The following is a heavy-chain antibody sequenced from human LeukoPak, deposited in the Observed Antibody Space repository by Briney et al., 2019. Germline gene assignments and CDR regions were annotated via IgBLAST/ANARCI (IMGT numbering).Heavy chain of an antibody. CDR3: ARGRVSSSTWYSTYYYYFCMDV. CDR2: VDHTGST. J-gene: IGHJ6*03. CDR1: DDSITMYY. V-gene: IGHV4-59*01. Sequence: SETLSLTCSVSDDSITMYYWTWIRQPPGKGLEWIGYVDHTGSTNFNPSLNGRVSISRDTTKNLFSLRLSSVTAADTAGYFCARGRVSSSTWYSTYYYYFCMDVWGKGTTVTVSS. D-gene: IGHD1-1*01.